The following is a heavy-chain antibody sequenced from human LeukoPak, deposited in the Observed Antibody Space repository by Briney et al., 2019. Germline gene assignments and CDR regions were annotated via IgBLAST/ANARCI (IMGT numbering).Heavy chain of an antibody. V-gene: IGHV3-23*01. CDR2: IFPSGGEI. D-gene: IGHD2-8*02. CDR3: ATYRQVLLPFES. Sequence: PGGCLRLSCEASGFTFSTFAMIWVRHPPGKGLEWVSSIFPSGGEIHYADSVRGRFTISRDNSKSTLSLQMNSLRAEDTAIYYCATYRQVLLPFESWGQGTLVTVSS. CDR1: GFTFSTFA. J-gene: IGHJ4*02.